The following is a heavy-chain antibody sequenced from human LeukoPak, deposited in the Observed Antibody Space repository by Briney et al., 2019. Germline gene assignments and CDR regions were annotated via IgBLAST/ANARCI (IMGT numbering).Heavy chain of an antibody. CDR2: IYPGDSHT. CDR3: ARGLIGHFHYMDV. CDR1: GYNFTGYW. J-gene: IGHJ6*03. V-gene: IGHV5-51*01. D-gene: IGHD3-16*02. Sequence: GESLKISCKASGYNFTGYWIAWVRQMPGKGLEYMGIIYPGDSHTTYSPSFQGQVTISADKSISSAFLHWSRLKASDSAMYYCARGLIGHFHYMDVWGKGTTVTISS.